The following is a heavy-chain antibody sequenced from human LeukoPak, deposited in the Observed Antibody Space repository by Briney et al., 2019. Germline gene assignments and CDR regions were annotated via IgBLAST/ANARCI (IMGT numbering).Heavy chain of an antibody. Sequence: GGSLRLSCAASGFTFSSYAMHWVRQAPGKGLEWVAVISYDGSNKYYADSVKGRFTISRDNSKNTLYLQMNSLRAEDTAVYYCARGGLWLVQADAFDIWGQGTMVTVSS. CDR3: ARGGLWLVQADAFDI. J-gene: IGHJ3*02. CDR2: ISYDGSNK. D-gene: IGHD6-19*01. V-gene: IGHV3-30*04. CDR1: GFTFSSYA.